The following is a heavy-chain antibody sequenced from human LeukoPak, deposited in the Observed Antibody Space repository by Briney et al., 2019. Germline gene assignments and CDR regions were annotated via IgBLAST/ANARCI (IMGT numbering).Heavy chain of an antibody. J-gene: IGHJ4*02. D-gene: IGHD6-19*01. Sequence: SQTLSLTCALSGDSFSSNSAAWNWVRQSPSRGLEWLGRTYYRSKWYNDYAVSVKSRITINPDTSKNQFSLQLNSVTPEDTAVYYCAREGDSSGCFHYWGQGTLVTVSS. V-gene: IGHV6-1*01. CDR3: AREGDSSGCFHY. CDR1: GDSFSSNSAA. CDR2: TYYRSKWYN.